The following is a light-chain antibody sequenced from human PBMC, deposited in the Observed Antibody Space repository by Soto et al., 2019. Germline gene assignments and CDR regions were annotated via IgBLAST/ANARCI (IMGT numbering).Light chain of an antibody. CDR3: QHYNSYPWT. CDR2: DAS. V-gene: IGKV1-5*01. J-gene: IGKJ1*01. CDR1: QSINMW. Sequence: DIQMTQSPSTLSASVGDRVTITCRASQSINMWLAWYQLKPGRAPKRLIYDASRLESGVPSRFGGSGSGTEFTLTISSLQPDDFASYFCQHYNSYPWTFGQGTKVEIK.